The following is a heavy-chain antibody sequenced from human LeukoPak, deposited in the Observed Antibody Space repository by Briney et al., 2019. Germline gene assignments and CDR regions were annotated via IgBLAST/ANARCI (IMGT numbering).Heavy chain of an antibody. J-gene: IGHJ4*02. CDR1: GGSISSSSYY. D-gene: IGHD3-10*01. CDR2: IYYSGST. Sequence: SETLSLTCTVSGGSISSSSYYWGWIRQPPGKGLEWIGSIYYSGSTYYNPSLKSRVTISVDTSKNQFSLKLSSVTAADTAVYYCARRPYYYGSGEFDYWGQGTLVTVSS. CDR3: ARRPYYYGSGEFDY. V-gene: IGHV4-39*01.